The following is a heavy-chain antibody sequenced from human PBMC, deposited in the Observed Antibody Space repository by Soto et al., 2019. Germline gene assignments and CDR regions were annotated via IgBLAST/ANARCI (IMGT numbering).Heavy chain of an antibody. J-gene: IGHJ6*02. CDR2: IKQDGSER. CDR1: GFTFSNYW. D-gene: IGHD3-10*01. V-gene: IGHV3-7*05. CDR3: ARDSWFGDREYYHYYYGMDV. Sequence: GSLRLSCAASGFTFSNYWMNWVRQAPGKGLEWVANIKQDGSERYYVDSVKGRFTISRDNAKNSLYLQMNSLRAEDTAVYYCARDSWFGDREYYHYYYGMDVWGQGTTVTVSS.